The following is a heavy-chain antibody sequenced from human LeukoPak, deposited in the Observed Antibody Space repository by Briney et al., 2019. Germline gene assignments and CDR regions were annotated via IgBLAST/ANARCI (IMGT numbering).Heavy chain of an antibody. J-gene: IGHJ4*02. CDR2: INAGNGNT. CDR3: ARGEAYSSSWYLDY. CDR1: GYTFTSYA. Sequence: ASVKVSCKASGYTFTSYAMHWVRQAPGQRLEWMGWINAGNGNTKYSQEFQGRVTITRDTSASTAYMELSSLRSEDMAVYYCARGEAYSSSWYLDYWGQGTLVTVSS. V-gene: IGHV1-3*03. D-gene: IGHD6-13*01.